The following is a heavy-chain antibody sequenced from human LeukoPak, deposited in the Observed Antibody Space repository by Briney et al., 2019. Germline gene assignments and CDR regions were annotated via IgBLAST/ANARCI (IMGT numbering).Heavy chain of an antibody. V-gene: IGHV4-4*07. Sequence: SETLSLTCTVSGGSISSYYWSWIRQPAGKGLEWIGRIYTSGSTNYNPSLKSRVTMSVDTSKNQFSLKLSSVTAADTAVYYCARTYSSGWYDGYWYFDLWGRGTLVTVSS. CDR2: IYTSGST. CDR1: GGSISSYY. CDR3: ARTYSSGWYDGYWYFDL. D-gene: IGHD6-19*01. J-gene: IGHJ2*01.